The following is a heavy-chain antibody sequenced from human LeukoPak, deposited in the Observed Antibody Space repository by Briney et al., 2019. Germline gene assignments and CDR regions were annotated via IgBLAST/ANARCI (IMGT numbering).Heavy chain of an antibody. J-gene: IGHJ4*02. Sequence: PSETLSLTCAVSGYSISSGYYWGWIRQPPGKGLEWIGSIYHSGNTYYNPSLKSRVTISVDTSKNQFSLKLSSATAADTAVYYCARLDDFWNDYWGQGTLVTVSS. V-gene: IGHV4-38-2*01. D-gene: IGHD3-3*01. CDR1: GYSISSGYY. CDR3: ARLDDFWNDY. CDR2: IYHSGNT.